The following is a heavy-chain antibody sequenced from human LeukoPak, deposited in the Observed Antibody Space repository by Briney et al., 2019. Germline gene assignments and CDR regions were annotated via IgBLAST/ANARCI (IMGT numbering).Heavy chain of an antibody. D-gene: IGHD6-19*01. CDR3: ARGYSSGPTH. Sequence: SETLSLTCAVYGGSFSGYYWSWIRQPPGKGLEWIGEINHSGSTNYNPSLKSRVTISVDTSKNQFSLKLGSVTAADTAVYYCARGYSSGPTHWGQGTLVTVSS. CDR2: INHSGST. J-gene: IGHJ4*02. CDR1: GGSFSGYY. V-gene: IGHV4-34*01.